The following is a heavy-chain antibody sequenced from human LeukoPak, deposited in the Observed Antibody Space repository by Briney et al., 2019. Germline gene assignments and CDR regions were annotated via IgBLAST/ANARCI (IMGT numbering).Heavy chain of an antibody. D-gene: IGHD3-3*01. CDR1: GGSISSSSYY. CDR2: IYYSGST. Sequence: PSETLSLTCTVSGGSISSSSYYWGWIRQPPGKGLEWIGSIYYSGSTYYNPSLKSRVTISVDTSKNQFSLKLSSVTAADTAVYCCARATIFGVVITLDYWGQGTLVTVSS. CDR3: ARATIFGVVITLDY. J-gene: IGHJ4*02. V-gene: IGHV4-39*01.